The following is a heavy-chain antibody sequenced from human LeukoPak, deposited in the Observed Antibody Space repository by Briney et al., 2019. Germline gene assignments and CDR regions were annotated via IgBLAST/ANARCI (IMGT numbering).Heavy chain of an antibody. J-gene: IGHJ6*03. D-gene: IGHD1-26*01. Sequence: GSLRLSCAASGFTFSNYNMNWVRQTPGKGLEWVSSITSSSMYIYYADSVKGRFTISRDNAKNSLSLQMNSLRAEDTAVYYCARDPYNGNYGDSYYYFMDAWGKGTTVTISS. V-gene: IGHV3-21*01. CDR2: ITSSSMYI. CDR1: GFTFSNYN. CDR3: ARDPYNGNYGDSYYYFMDA.